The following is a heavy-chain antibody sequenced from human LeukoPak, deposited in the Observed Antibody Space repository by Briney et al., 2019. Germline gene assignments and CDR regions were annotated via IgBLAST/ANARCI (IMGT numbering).Heavy chain of an antibody. V-gene: IGHV1-18*01. CDR2: ISAYNGNT. CDR1: GYTFTSYG. Sequence: ASVKVSCKASGYTFTSYGISWVRQAPGQGLEWMGWISAYNGNTHYAQKLQGRVTMTTDTSTSTAYMELRSLRSDDTAVYYCARVRGCTNGVCFRNWFDPWGQGTLVTVSS. J-gene: IGHJ5*02. D-gene: IGHD2-8*01. CDR3: ARVRGCTNGVCFRNWFDP.